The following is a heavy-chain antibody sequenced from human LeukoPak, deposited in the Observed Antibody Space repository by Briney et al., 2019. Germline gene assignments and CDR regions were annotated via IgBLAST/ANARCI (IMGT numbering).Heavy chain of an antibody. CDR1: GYSFASYW. CDR2: IYTADSDS. CDR3: AAGYAGGDVFDI. D-gene: IGHD2-2*03. Sequence: RGESLKISCKGSGYSFASYWIAWVRLMPGKGLEWMGIIYTADSDSTYSPSFQGQVTISADKSISTAYLQWSSLKASDTAIYYCAAGYAGGDVFDIWGQGTMVTVSS. J-gene: IGHJ3*02. V-gene: IGHV5-51*01.